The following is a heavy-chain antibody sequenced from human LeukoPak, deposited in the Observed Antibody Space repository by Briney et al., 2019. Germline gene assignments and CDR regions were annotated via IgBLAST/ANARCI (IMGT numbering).Heavy chain of an antibody. J-gene: IGHJ5*02. CDR2: ISGSGGST. D-gene: IGHD6-13*01. CDR1: GFTFSSYG. V-gene: IGHV3-23*01. CDR3: AKAVIAVTGTNWFDP. Sequence: QPGGSLRLSCAASGFTFSSYGMSWVRQAPGKGLEWVSSISGSGGSTDYADSVKGRFTIYRDNSKNTLYLQMNSLRAEDTAVYYCAKAVIAVTGTNWFDPWGQGTLVTVSS.